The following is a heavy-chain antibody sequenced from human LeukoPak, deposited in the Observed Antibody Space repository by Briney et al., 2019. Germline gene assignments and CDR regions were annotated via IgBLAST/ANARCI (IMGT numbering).Heavy chain of an antibody. CDR3: ARGLDLWYSSGWPEGHVAFDI. V-gene: IGHV1-18*01. Sequence: ASVKVSCKASGYTFTSNGISWVRQAPGQGLEWMGWISAYNGNTNYAQKLQGRVTMTTDTSTSTAYMELRSLRSDDTAVYYCARGLDLWYSSGWPEGHVAFDIWGQGTMVTVSS. CDR2: ISAYNGNT. J-gene: IGHJ3*02. CDR1: GYTFTSNG. D-gene: IGHD6-19*01.